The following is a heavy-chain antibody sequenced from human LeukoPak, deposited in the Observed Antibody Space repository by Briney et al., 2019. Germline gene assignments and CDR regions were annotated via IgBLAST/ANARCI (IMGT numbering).Heavy chain of an antibody. Sequence: GRSLRLSCAASGFTFSSYAMHWVRQAPGKGLEWVAVISYDGSNKYYADSVKGRFTISRDNSKNTLYLQMNSLRAEDTAVYYCARTPKLTMARGPLDYWGQGTLVTVSS. V-gene: IGHV3-30*04. J-gene: IGHJ4*02. CDR2: ISYDGSNK. CDR3: ARTPKLTMARGPLDY. CDR1: GFTFSSYA. D-gene: IGHD3-10*01.